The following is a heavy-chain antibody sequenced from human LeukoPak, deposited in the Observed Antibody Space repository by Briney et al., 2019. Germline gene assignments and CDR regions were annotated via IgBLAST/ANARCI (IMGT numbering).Heavy chain of an antibody. Sequence: ASVKVSCKASGYTFTSYGISWVRQAPGQGLEWMGWISAYNGNTNYAQKLQGRVTMTTDTSTSTAYMELRSLRSDDTAVYYCARSGCTNGVCSAMNWFDPWGQGTLVTVSS. D-gene: IGHD2-8*01. CDR2: ISAYNGNT. V-gene: IGHV1-18*01. CDR1: GYTFTSYG. J-gene: IGHJ5*02. CDR3: ARSGCTNGVCSAMNWFDP.